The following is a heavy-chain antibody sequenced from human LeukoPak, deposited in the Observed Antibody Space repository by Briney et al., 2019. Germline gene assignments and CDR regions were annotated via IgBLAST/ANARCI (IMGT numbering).Heavy chain of an antibody. D-gene: IGHD1-14*01. Sequence: GGSPRLSCAASGFTFSSYGMHWVRQAPGKGLEWVAFIRYDGSNKYYADSVKGRFTISRDNPKNTLYLQMNSLRAEDTAVYYCAKDRAGTIDYWGQGTLVTVSS. CDR2: IRYDGSNK. CDR1: GFTFSSYG. V-gene: IGHV3-30*02. J-gene: IGHJ4*02. CDR3: AKDRAGTIDY.